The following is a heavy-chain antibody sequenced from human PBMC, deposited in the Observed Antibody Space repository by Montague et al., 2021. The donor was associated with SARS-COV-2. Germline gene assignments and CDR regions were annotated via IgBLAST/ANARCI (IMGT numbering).Heavy chain of an antibody. V-gene: IGHV4-34*01. CDR3: AGGTPGY. CDR2: INHGGST. Sequence: SETLSLTCAVYGGSFSDYHWSWIRQPQGGGLEWIGRINHGGSTKYNPSLKSRVTISIDTSKNQFSLKLSSVTAADTAVYYCAGGTPGYWGQGTLVTVSS. J-gene: IGHJ4*02. CDR1: GGSFSDYH. D-gene: IGHD2-2*03.